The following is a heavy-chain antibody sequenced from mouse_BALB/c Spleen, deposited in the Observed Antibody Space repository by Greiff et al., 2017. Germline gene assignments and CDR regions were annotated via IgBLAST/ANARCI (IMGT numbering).Heavy chain of an antibody. V-gene: IGHV5-17*02. CDR1: GFTFSSFG. J-gene: IGHJ4*01. CDR3: ARRFFANWDGYYAMDY. D-gene: IGHD4-1*01. Sequence: EVMLVESGGGLVQPGGSRKLSCAASGFTFSSFGMHWVRQAPEKGLEWVAYISSGSSTIYYADTVKGRFTISRDNPKNTLFLQMTSLRSEDTAMYYCARRFFANWDGYYAMDYWGQGTSVTVSS. CDR2: ISSGSSTI.